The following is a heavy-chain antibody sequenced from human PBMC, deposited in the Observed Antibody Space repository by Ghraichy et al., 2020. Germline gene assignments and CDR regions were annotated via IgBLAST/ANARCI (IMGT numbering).Heavy chain of an antibody. V-gene: IGHV4-4*02. Sequence: SETLSLTCAVSGGSISSNNWWSWVRQPPGKGLEWIGNIYHSGTTDYNPSLKSRVTMSVDKSKNQFSLNLTSVTAADTAVYYCATNFDYWGQGTLVTVSS. CDR1: GGSISSNNW. CDR3: ATNFDY. J-gene: IGHJ4*02. CDR2: IYHSGTT.